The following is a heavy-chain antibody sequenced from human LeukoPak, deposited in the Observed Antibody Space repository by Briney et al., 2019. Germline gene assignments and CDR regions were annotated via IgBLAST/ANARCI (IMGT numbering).Heavy chain of an antibody. CDR3: AKEPLFRYFDF. CDR2: ISGSGGST. J-gene: IGHJ2*01. V-gene: IGHV3-23*01. Sequence: GGSLRLSCAASGFTFSNYWMSWVRQAPGKGLEWVSAISGSGGSTYYADSVKGRFTISRDNSKSTLYLQMNSLRAEDTAVYYCAKEPLFRYFDFWARGTLVTVSS. CDR1: GFTFSNYW. D-gene: IGHD2-21*01.